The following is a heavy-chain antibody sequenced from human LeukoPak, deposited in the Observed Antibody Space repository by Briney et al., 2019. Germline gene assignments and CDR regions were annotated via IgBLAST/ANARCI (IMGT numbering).Heavy chain of an antibody. CDR3: AREI. CDR2: ISSGSTTI. J-gene: IGHJ4*02. Sequence: GGSLRLSCAASGFTFSSYSINWVRQAPGKGLEWVSFISSGSTTIFYADSVKGRFTISRDNAKNSLHLQLNSLRAEDTAVYYCAREIWGQGTLVTVSS. CDR1: GFTFSSYS. V-gene: IGHV3-48*04.